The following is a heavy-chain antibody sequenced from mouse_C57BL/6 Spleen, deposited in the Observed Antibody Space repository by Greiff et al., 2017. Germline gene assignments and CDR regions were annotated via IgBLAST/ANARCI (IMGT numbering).Heavy chain of an antibody. D-gene: IGHD2-5*01. CDR1: GYTFTSYW. CDR2: IHPNSGST. CDR3: AYYSTPYWYFDV. V-gene: IGHV1-64*01. Sequence: QVQLQQPGAELVKPGASVKLSCKASGYTFTSYWMHWVKQRPGQGLEWIGMIHPNSGSTNYNEKFKSKATLTVDKSSSTAYMQLSSLTSEDSAVYYCAYYSTPYWYFDVWGTGTTVTVSS. J-gene: IGHJ1*03.